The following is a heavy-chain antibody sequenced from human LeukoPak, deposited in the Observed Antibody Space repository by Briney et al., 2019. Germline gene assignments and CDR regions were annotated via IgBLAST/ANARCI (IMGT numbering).Heavy chain of an antibody. J-gene: IGHJ5*02. CDR3: ARVGYDVGFDP. CDR1: GFTFSKYW. D-gene: IGHD3-10*02. V-gene: IGHV3-74*01. Sequence: PGGSLRLSCAASGFTFSKYWMHWVRQAPGKGLVWVSRIKSDGSSTSYADSVKGRFTISRDNAKNTLYLQMNSLRAEDTAVYYCARVGYDVGFDPWGQGTLVTVSS. CDR2: IKSDGSST.